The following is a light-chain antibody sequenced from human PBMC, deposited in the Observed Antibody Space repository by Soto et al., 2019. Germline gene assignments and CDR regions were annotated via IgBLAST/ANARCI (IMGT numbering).Light chain of an antibody. CDR3: HQYSTYTPRT. J-gene: IGKJ1*01. CDR2: KAY. CDR1: QSISIW. V-gene: IGKV1-5*03. Sequence: DIQMTQSPYTMSASVGDRVTITCRASQSISIWLAWYQQKPGKAPKILISKAYSLESGVPPRFISSGSVTEFTLTIRSLQPDDVPTYYCHQYSTYTPRTFGEGKQVEIK.